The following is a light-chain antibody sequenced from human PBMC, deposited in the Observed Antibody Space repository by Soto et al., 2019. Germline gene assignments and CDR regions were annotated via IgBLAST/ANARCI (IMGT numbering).Light chain of an antibody. Sequence: EIVLTQSPGTLSLSPGERATLSCRASQSVSSSYLAWYQQRPGQAPRLLINGASSRATGIPDRFSGSGSGTDFTLTISRLEPEDFAGYYCQQYGSSPYTFGQGTKLEIE. CDR1: QSVSSSY. CDR3: QQYGSSPYT. J-gene: IGKJ2*01. CDR2: GAS. V-gene: IGKV3-20*01.